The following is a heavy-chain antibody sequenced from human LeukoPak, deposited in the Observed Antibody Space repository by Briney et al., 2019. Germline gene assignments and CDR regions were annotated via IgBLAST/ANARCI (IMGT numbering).Heavy chain of an antibody. CDR1: GYTFTGYY. D-gene: IGHD5-12*01. CDR3: ARGQWGYVLTDFDY. J-gene: IGHJ4*02. V-gene: IGHV1-2*04. CDR2: INPNSGGT. Sequence: GASVKVSCKASGYTFTGYYMDWVRQAPGQGLEWMGWINPNSGGTNYAQKFQGWVTMTRDTSISTAYMELSRLRSDDTAVYYCARGQWGYVLTDFDYWGQGTLVTVSS.